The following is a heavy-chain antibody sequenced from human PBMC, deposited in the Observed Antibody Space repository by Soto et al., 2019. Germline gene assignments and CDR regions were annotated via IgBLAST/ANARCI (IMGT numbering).Heavy chain of an antibody. V-gene: IGHV1-18*01. CDR3: ARDRRITIFGEIPNNWFDP. CDR2: ISAYNGNT. Sequence: GASVKVSCKASGYTFTSYGISWVRQAPGQGLEWMGWISAYNGNTNYAQKLQGRVTMTTDTSTSTAYMELRSLRSDDTAVYYCARDRRITIFGEIPNNWFDPWGQGTLVTVSS. J-gene: IGHJ5*02. CDR1: GYTFTSYG. D-gene: IGHD3-3*01.